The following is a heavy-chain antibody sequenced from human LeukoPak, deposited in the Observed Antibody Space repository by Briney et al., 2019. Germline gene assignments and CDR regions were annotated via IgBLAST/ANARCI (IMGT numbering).Heavy chain of an antibody. J-gene: IGHJ4*02. CDR3: ARGPIREGLDY. D-gene: IGHD3-10*01. CDR2: IGTAGDT. Sequence: GGSLRLSCAASGFTFSSYGIHWVRHPTGKGLEWVSAIGTAGDTYYSGSVKGRFTISRENAKNSLYLQMNSLRAGDTAVCYCARGPIREGLDYWGQGTLVTVSS. CDR1: GFTFSSYG. V-gene: IGHV3-13*01.